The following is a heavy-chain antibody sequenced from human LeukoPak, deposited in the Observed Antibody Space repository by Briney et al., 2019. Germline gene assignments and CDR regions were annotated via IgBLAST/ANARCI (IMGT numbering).Heavy chain of an antibody. CDR1: GFVVTANY. J-gene: IGHJ4*02. CDR3: ALLSGGTFDY. D-gene: IGHD2/OR15-2a*01. V-gene: IGHV3-53*01. Sequence: GGSLRLSCAASGFVVTANYLAWARQVPGKGLEWVSTISNGGDPFYGDSVKGRSTISRDESTNTFSLQLDSLRVEDMGVYYCALLSGGTFDYWGQGTQVTVAS. CDR2: ISNGGDP.